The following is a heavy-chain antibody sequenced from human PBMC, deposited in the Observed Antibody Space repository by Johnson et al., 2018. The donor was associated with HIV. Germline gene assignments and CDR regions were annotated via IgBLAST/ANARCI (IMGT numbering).Heavy chain of an antibody. V-gene: IGHV3-30*02. CDR3: AKLVGATHPLDF. CDR2: LRYDGNNR. D-gene: IGHD1-26*01. Sequence: QMQLVESGGGVVQPGGSLRVACVASGFNFTNYGMHWVRQAPGKGLEWVAFLRYDGNNRNYADSEKGRFSISRDNSKNTLYLQMNRLRTEDTALYYCAKLVGATHPLDFWGQGTMVTVSS. CDR1: GFNFTNYG. J-gene: IGHJ3*01.